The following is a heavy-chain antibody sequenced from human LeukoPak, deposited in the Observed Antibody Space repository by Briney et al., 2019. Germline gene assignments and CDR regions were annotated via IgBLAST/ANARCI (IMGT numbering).Heavy chain of an antibody. J-gene: IGHJ4*02. CDR2: IYYSGST. D-gene: IGHD1-26*01. V-gene: IGHV4-31*03. CDR3: ARARAGSYYFDY. CDR1: GGSISSGGYY. Sequence: SETLSLTCTVSGGSISSGGYYWSWIRQHPGKGLEWIGYIYYSGSTYYNPPLKSRVTISVDTSKNQFSLKLSSVTAADTAVYYCARARAGSYYFDYWGQGTLVTVSS.